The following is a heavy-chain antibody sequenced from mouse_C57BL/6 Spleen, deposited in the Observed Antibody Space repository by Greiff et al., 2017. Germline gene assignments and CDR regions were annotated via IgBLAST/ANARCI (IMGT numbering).Heavy chain of an antibody. J-gene: IGHJ4*01. CDR1: GYTFTSYW. Sequence: QVQLLQPGAELVQPGASVKLSCKSSGYTFTSYWMQWVKQTPGQGLEWIGEIDPSDSYTNYNQKFKGQATLTVDTSSSTSYMQLSSLTSEDSAVYYCARRGEGKAMGDWGQGTSVTVAS. CDR3: ARRGEGKAMGD. D-gene: IGHD2-1*01. V-gene: IGHV1-50*01. CDR2: IDPSDSYT.